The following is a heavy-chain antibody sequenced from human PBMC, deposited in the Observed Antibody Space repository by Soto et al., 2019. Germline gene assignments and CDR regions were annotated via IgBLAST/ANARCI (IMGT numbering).Heavy chain of an antibody. CDR3: ARGNDSSGYYYYYYGMDV. CDR2: IYYSGST. J-gene: IGHJ6*02. CDR1: GGSISSGGYY. D-gene: IGHD3-22*01. V-gene: IGHV4-31*03. Sequence: QVQLQESGPGLVKTSQTLSLTCTVSGGSISSGGYYWSWIRQHPGKGLEWIGYIYYSGSTYYNPSLKSRVTISVDTSKNQFSLKLSSVTAADTAVYYCARGNDSSGYYYYYYGMDVWGQGTTVTVSS.